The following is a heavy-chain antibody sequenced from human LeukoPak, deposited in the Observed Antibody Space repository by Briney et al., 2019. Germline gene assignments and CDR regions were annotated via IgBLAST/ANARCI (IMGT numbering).Heavy chain of an antibody. Sequence: GVSLTLSCAASAFTFSSYGMQCVPQAPGKALEGVAYIRYDRSNKYYEESMKGPFTISREKSKKMLYLQMNRLRAEDTAVYYCAELGITMIAGAWGKGTTVTISS. D-gene: IGHD3-22*01. CDR3: AELGITMIAGA. CDR1: AFTFSSYG. V-gene: IGHV3-30*02. J-gene: IGHJ6*04. CDR2: IRYDRSNK.